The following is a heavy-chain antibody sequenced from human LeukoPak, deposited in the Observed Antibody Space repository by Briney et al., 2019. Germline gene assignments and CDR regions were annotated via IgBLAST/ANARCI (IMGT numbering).Heavy chain of an antibody. CDR2: FSSHGGST. J-gene: IGHJ6*02. CDR1: GFTFSSYA. V-gene: IGHV3-64D*06. Sequence: HPGGSLRLFCSASGFTFSSYAMHWVRQAPGRGLEYVSAFSSHGGSTYYADSVKGRFTIPRDNSKSTLYLQMSSLRAEDTAVYYCVNGAGLCWIGELLPHHHGMEVWGQGTTVTVSS. CDR3: VNGAGLCWIGELLPHHHGMEV. D-gene: IGHD3-10*01.